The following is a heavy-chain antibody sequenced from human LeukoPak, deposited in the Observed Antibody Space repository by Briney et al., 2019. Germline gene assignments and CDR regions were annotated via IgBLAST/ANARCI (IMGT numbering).Heavy chain of an antibody. CDR1: GGSFSGYY. D-gene: IGHD2-2*01. V-gene: IGHV4-34*01. CDR2: INHSGST. Sequence: SETLSLTCAVYGGSFSGYYWSWIRQPPGKGLEWIGEINHSGSTNYNPSLKSRVTISVDTSKNQFSLKLSSVTAADTAVYYCARHFPDLPGYCSSTSCYLFDYWGRGTLVTVSS. CDR3: ARHFPDLPGYCSSTSCYLFDY. J-gene: IGHJ4*02.